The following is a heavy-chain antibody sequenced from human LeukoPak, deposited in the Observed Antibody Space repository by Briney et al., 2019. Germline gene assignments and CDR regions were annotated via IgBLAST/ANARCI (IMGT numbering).Heavy chain of an antibody. CDR1: GGSISSYY. Sequence: PSETLSLTCTVSGGSISSYYWSWIRQPPGKGLEWIGYISYSGSTNYNPSLKSRVTISVDTSKNQFSLKLSSVTAADTAVYYCARSSPAHYYDSSGYLPSHFDCWGQGTLVTVSS. D-gene: IGHD3-22*01. J-gene: IGHJ4*02. CDR2: ISYSGST. CDR3: ARSSPAHYYDSSGYLPSHFDC. V-gene: IGHV4-59*01.